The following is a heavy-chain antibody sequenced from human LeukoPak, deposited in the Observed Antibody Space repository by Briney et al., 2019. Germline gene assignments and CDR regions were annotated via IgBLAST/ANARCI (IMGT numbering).Heavy chain of an antibody. CDR2: IRSKAYGGTT. CDR1: GFTFSSYA. J-gene: IGHJ4*02. V-gene: IGHV3-49*03. D-gene: IGHD3-22*01. CDR3: TRTRFPTQVVALDY. Sequence: PGGSLRLSCAASGFTFSSYAMSWFRQAPGKGLEWVGFIRSKAYGGTTEYAASVKGRFTISRDDSKSIAYLQMNSLKTEDTAVYYCTRTRFPTQVVALDYWGQGTLVTVSS.